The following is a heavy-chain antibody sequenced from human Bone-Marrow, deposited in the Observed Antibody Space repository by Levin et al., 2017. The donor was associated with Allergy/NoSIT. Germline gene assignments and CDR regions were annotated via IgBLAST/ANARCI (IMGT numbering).Heavy chain of an antibody. Sequence: ETLSLTCAASGFTFSDYAMSWVRQVPGKGLEWLANIVGGGVTTHYADSVKGRFIISRDNSKNTVYLQMNGLRADDTALYYCTRLSPLVAFGSWGRGTLVTVSS. D-gene: IGHD5-12*01. CDR1: GFTFSDYA. J-gene: IGHJ4*02. CDR3: TRLSPLVAFGS. V-gene: IGHV3-23*01. CDR2: IVGGGVTT.